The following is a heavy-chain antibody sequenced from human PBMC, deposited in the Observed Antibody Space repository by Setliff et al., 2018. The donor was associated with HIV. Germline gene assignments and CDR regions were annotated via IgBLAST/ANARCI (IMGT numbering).Heavy chain of an antibody. V-gene: IGHV4-34*01. CDR1: GGSFSRDY. J-gene: IGHJ5*01. D-gene: IGHD3-22*01. CDR3: ATGWLDSSGQKNFGS. CDR2: INHSGIT. Sequence: PSQTLSLTCAVCGGSFSRDYWTWIRQPPGKGPEWIGEINHSGITNYNSFLKSRVTISIDTSKNQFSLKLNSVTAADTAMYYCATGWLDSSGQKNFGSWGQGTLVTSPQ.